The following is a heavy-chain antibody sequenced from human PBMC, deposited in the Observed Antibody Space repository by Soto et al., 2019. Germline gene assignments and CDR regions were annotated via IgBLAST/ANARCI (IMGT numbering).Heavy chain of an antibody. V-gene: IGHV3-48*01. J-gene: IGHJ4*02. CDR1: GFRFSDYS. CDR3: ARSNNDFWSGHFYY. Sequence: EVHLVESGGRLVQPGGSLRLSCAASGFRFSDYSMNWVRQAPGRGLEWVSYISSSSFTIHYADSVEGRFAISRDNAKNHRYLQRNSLRVEYSVGYWFARSNNDFWSGHFYYWGQGALVTVSS. CDR2: ISSSSFTI. D-gene: IGHD3-3*01.